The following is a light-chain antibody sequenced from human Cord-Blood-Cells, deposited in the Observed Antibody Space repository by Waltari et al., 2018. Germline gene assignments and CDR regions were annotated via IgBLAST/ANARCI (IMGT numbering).Light chain of an antibody. CDR3: CSYAGSSTWV. CDR1: SSDVGRDNL. Sequence: SALTQHASVTGSPGQSITIPCTGTSSDVGRDNLVSLYQQHPGKAPKLMIYEGSNRPSGVSNRFSGSKSGNTASLTIVGRQAEDEADYYCCSYAGSSTWVFGGGTKLTVL. V-gene: IGLV2-23*01. J-gene: IGLJ3*02. CDR2: EGS.